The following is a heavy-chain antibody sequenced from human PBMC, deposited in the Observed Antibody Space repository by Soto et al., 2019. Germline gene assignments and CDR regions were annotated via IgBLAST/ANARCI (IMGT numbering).Heavy chain of an antibody. J-gene: IGHJ6*02. D-gene: IGHD3-10*01. Sequence: QVQLVQSGAEVKKPGASVKVSCKASGYTFTSYDINWVRQATGQGLEWMGWMNPNIDNTGYAQKFQGGVTMTRNISINTAFMELSSLRSEDTAVYFCARAVRSVSRMDVWGQGTTVTVSS. CDR2: MNPNIDNT. CDR1: GYTFTSYD. V-gene: IGHV1-8*01. CDR3: ARAVRSVSRMDV.